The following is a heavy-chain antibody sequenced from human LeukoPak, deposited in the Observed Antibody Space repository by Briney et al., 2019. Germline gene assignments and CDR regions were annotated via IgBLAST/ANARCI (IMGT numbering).Heavy chain of an antibody. CDR1: GYTFTSYD. V-gene: IGHV1-8*01. J-gene: IGHJ6*03. Sequence: ASLKVSCKASGYTFTSYDINCVRQATGQGLEWMGWMNPNSGNTGYAQKFQGRVTMTRNTSISTAYMELSSLRSEDTAVYYCVRASSSWFYYYYYMDVWGKGTTVTVSS. CDR2: MNPNSGNT. D-gene: IGHD6-13*01. CDR3: VRASSSWFYYYYYMDV.